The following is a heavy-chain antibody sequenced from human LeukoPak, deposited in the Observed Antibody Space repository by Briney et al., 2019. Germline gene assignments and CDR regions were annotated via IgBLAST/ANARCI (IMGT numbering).Heavy chain of an antibody. D-gene: IGHD3-22*01. CDR3: ARDRSEHYDRSAYSWNDAFDL. J-gene: IGHJ3*01. CDR1: GYTFTNYY. Sequence: ASVKVSCKASGYTFTNYYKHWVRQAPGQGLEWMGIINPSVGSTTYAQEFQRRVTMTTDTSTNTAYMELRSLRSDDTAVYYCARDRSEHYDRSAYSWNDAFDLWGQETMVTVSS. CDR2: INPSVGST. V-gene: IGHV1-46*01.